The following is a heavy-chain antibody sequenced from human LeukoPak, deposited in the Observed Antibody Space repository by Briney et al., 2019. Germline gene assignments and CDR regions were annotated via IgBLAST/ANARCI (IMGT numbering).Heavy chain of an antibody. CDR1: GDSISNFY. CDR3: ARDDSGAWYFDL. J-gene: IGHJ2*01. CDR2: VYYSGST. D-gene: IGHD6-25*01. V-gene: IGHV4-59*01. Sequence: SETLSLTCTVSGDSISNFYWTWIRQPPGKGLEWIGYVYYSGSTNYNPSLKSRVTISVDTSKNQFSLKLSSVTPADTAVYYCARDDSGAWYFDLWGRGTLVTVSS.